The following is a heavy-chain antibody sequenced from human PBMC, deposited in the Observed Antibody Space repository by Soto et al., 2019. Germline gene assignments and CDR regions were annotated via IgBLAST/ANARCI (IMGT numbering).Heavy chain of an antibody. Sequence: NPWETLSLTRTVSGGSISSSSYYWGWIRQPPGKGLEWIGSIYYSGSTYYNPSLKSRVTISVDTPKNQFSLKLSSVTAADTAVYYCARTLYSYIDYWGQGTLVTVSS. CDR2: IYYSGST. J-gene: IGHJ4*02. V-gene: IGHV4-39*01. CDR3: ARTLYSYIDY. CDR1: GGSISSSSYY. D-gene: IGHD5-18*01.